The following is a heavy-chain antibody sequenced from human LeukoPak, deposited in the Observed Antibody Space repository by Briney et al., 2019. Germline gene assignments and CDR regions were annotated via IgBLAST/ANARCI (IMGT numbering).Heavy chain of an antibody. V-gene: IGHV3-21*01. D-gene: IGHD4-11*01. CDR1: GFTFSSYS. CDR2: NSGSSSYI. Sequence: PGGSLRLSCAASGFTFSSYSMNWVRRAPGKGLEWVSSNSGSSSYIYYADSVKGRFTISRDNAKNSLYLQMNSLRAEDTAVYYCARDLQSYSNYNYYGMDVWGQGTTVTVSS. CDR3: ARDLQSYSNYNYYGMDV. J-gene: IGHJ6*02.